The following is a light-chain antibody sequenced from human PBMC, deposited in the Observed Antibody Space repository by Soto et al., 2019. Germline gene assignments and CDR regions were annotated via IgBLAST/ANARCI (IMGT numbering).Light chain of an antibody. Sequence: EIVLTQSPATLSLSPGERATLSCRASQSIDSYLAWYQQIPGQAPRLLIYDASNRATGIPARFSGSGSGTDFTLTISSLEPEDFAVYYCQQRRNWPLTFGGGTKVEIK. J-gene: IGKJ4*01. CDR2: DAS. V-gene: IGKV3-11*01. CDR1: QSIDSY. CDR3: QQRRNWPLT.